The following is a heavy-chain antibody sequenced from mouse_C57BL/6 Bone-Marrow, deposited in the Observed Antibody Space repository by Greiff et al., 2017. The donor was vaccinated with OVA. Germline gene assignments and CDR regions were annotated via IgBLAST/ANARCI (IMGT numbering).Heavy chain of an antibody. J-gene: IGHJ2*01. CDR1: GFNIKDDY. CDR2: IDPENGDT. CDR3: TTSDYSNYF. Sequence: DVQLQESGAELVRPGASVKLSCTASGFNIKDDYMHWVKQRPEQGLEWIGWIDPENGDTEYASKFQGKATITADTSSNTAYLQLSSLTSEDTAVYYCTTSDYSNYFWGQGTTLTVSS. D-gene: IGHD2-5*01. V-gene: IGHV14-4*01.